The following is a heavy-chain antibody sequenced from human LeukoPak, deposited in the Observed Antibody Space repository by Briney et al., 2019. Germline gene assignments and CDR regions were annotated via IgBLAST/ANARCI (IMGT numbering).Heavy chain of an antibody. CDR3: ARVGSEGAIEKGNWFDP. D-gene: IGHD3-16*02. V-gene: IGHV4-59*01. J-gene: IGHJ5*02. CDR1: GGSISSYY. CDR2: IYYSGST. Sequence: SETLSLTCTVSGGSISSYYWSWIRQPPGKGLEWIEYIYYSGSTNYNPSLKSRVTISVDASKNQFSLKLSSVTAADTAVYYCARVGSEGAIEKGNWFDPWGQGTLVTVSS.